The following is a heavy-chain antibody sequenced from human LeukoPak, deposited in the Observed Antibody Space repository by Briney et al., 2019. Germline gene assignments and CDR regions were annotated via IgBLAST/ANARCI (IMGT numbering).Heavy chain of an antibody. CDR3: AKDYAPLSPMADFDY. CDR1: GFTFSSYA. J-gene: IGHJ4*02. Sequence: GGSLRLSCAASGFTFSSYAMSWVRQGPGKGLEWVSAICGSGGSTYYADSVKGRFTISRDNSKNKLYLQMNRLRAEDTAVYYCAKDYAPLSPMADFDYWGQGTLVTVSS. D-gene: IGHD3-10*01. CDR2: ICGSGGST. V-gene: IGHV3-23*01.